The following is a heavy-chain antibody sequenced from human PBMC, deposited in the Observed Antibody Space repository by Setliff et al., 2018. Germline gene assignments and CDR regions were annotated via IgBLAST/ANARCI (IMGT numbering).Heavy chain of an antibody. CDR1: GYSFTSYW. Sequence: GESLTISCKDSGYSFTSYWIGWVHQMPGKGLEWMGIIYPGDSDTRYSPSFQGQVTISADKSISTAYLQWSSLKASDTAMYYCARSRSNFWSGYFNWFDPWGQGTLVTVSS. CDR3: ARSRSNFWSGYFNWFDP. J-gene: IGHJ5*02. CDR2: IYPGDSDT. D-gene: IGHD3-3*01. V-gene: IGHV5-51*07.